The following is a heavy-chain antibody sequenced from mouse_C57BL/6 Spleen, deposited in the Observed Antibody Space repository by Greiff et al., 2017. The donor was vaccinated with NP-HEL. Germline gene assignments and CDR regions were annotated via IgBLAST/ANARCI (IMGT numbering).Heavy chain of an antibody. J-gene: IGHJ4*01. Sequence: VQLQQPGTELVKPGASVKLSCKASGYTFTSYWMHWVKQRPGQGLEWIGNINPSNGGTNYNEKFKSKSTLTVDKSSSTAYMQLSSLTSEDSAVYYCARRGAQATYAMDYWGQGTSVTVSS. D-gene: IGHD3-2*02. CDR1: GYTFTSYW. CDR3: ARRGAQATYAMDY. V-gene: IGHV1-53*01. CDR2: INPSNGGT.